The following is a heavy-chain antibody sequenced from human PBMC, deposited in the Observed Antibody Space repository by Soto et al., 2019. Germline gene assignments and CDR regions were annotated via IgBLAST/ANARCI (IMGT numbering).Heavy chain of an antibody. Sequence: SETLSLTCTVSGGSISISSYYWGCIRQPPGKGLEWIGSIYYSGSTYYNPSLKSRVTISVDTSKNQFSLKLSSVTAADTAVYYCARRGQTGIDYWGQGTLVTVSS. V-gene: IGHV4-39*01. CDR3: ARRGQTGIDY. CDR1: GGSISISSYY. D-gene: IGHD3-10*01. CDR2: IYYSGST. J-gene: IGHJ4*02.